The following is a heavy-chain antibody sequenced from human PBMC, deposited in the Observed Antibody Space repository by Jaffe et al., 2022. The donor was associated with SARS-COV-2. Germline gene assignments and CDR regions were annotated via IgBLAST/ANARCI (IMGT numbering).Heavy chain of an antibody. CDR1: GFTFSSYA. CDR2: ISGSGGST. Sequence: EVQLVESGGGLVQPGGSLRLSCAASGFTFSSYAMSWVRQAPGKGLEWVSAISGSGGSTYYADSVKGRFTISRDNSKNTLYLQMNSLRAEDTAVYYCAKKYYYDSSGYYYPDYWGQGTLVTVSS. V-gene: IGHV3-23*04. CDR3: AKKYYYDSSGYYYPDY. J-gene: IGHJ4*02. D-gene: IGHD3-22*01.